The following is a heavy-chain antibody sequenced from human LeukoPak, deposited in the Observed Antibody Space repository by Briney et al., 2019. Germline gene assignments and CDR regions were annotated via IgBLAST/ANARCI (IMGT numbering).Heavy chain of an antibody. J-gene: IGHJ4*02. CDR1: GLTFSNHA. Sequence: GGSLRLSCAASGLTFSNHAMGWVRQAPGKGLEWISEISGSGGSTYYADSVKGRFTISRDNSKNTLYLQMNSLRAEDTAVYYCARDVSRYYSYDYWGQGTLVTVSS. CDR3: ARDVSRYYSYDY. D-gene: IGHD4-11*01. V-gene: IGHV3-23*01. CDR2: ISGSGGST.